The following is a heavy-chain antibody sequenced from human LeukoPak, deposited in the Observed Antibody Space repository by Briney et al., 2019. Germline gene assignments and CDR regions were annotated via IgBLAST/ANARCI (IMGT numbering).Heavy chain of an antibody. V-gene: IGHV3-43*02. CDR1: GFAFADYA. CDR2: IHADGGRT. D-gene: IGHD2/OR15-2a*01. CDR3: STWAFYHGLDV. Sequence: GESLRLSCAASGFAFADYAMHWVRQIPGKGLECVAHIHADGGRTFYADSVKGRFTVSRDNGKNSLFLQMDSLTSDDTALYYCSTWAFYHGLDVWGQGATVIVSS. J-gene: IGHJ6*02.